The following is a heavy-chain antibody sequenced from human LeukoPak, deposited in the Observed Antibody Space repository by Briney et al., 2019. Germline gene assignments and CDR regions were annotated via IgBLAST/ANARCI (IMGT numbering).Heavy chain of an antibody. CDR1: GGTFSSYA. Sequence: GASVKVSCKASGGTFSSYAISWVRQAPGQGREWMGGIIPIFGTANYAQKFQGRVTITTDESTSTAYMELSSLRSEDTAVYYCARGCNWNCQYYFDYWGQGTLVTVSS. CDR2: IIPIFGTA. V-gene: IGHV1-69*05. CDR3: ARGCNWNCQYYFDY. D-gene: IGHD1-7*01. J-gene: IGHJ4*02.